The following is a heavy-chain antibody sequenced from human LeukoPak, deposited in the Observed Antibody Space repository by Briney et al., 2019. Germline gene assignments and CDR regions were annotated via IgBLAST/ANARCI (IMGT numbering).Heavy chain of an antibody. CDR2: IYHSGST. CDR1: GYSISSGYY. J-gene: IGHJ3*02. V-gene: IGHV4-38-2*02. CDR3: ARVRGYSGYDLGNLDAFDI. D-gene: IGHD5-12*01. Sequence: PSETLSLTCTVSGYSISSGYYWGWIRQPPGKGLEWIGSIYHSGSTYYNPSLKSRVTISVDTSKNQFSLKLSSVTAADTAVYYCARVRGYSGYDLGNLDAFDIWGQGTMVTVSS.